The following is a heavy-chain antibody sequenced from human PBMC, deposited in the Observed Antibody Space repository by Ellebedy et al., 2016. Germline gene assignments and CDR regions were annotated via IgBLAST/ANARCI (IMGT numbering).Heavy chain of an antibody. CDR3: AKGGSFPDGSGSYYLFDY. CDR1: GFTFSSYA. D-gene: IGHD3-10*01. J-gene: IGHJ4*02. CDR2: ISGSVGST. V-gene: IGHV3-23*01. Sequence: GGSLRLXXTASGFTFSSYAMSRVREAPGKGLEWVSAISGSVGSTYYADSVKGRFTISSDNSKNTLYLQMNSLRAEDTAVYYCAKGGSFPDGSGSYYLFDYWGQGTLVTVSS.